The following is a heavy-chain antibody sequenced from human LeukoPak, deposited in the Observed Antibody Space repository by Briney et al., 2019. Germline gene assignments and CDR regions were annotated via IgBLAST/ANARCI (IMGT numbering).Heavy chain of an antibody. D-gene: IGHD2-15*01. V-gene: IGHV3-30*02. J-gene: IGHJ2*01. CDR2: IRYDGSNK. Sequence: PGGSLGLSCPASGFTFSSYGMHWVRQAPGKGLEGVAFIRYDGSNKYYADSVKGRFTISRDNSKNTLYLQMNSLRAEDTAVYYCAKDRGAATVWYFDLWGRGTLVTVSS. CDR1: GFTFSSYG. CDR3: AKDRGAATVWYFDL.